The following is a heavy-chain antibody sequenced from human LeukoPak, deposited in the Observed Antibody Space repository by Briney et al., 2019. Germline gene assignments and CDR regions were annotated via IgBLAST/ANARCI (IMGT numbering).Heavy chain of an antibody. CDR2: INHSGST. CDR1: GGSFSGYY. CDR3: ARYIVVVPAAIGNWFDP. V-gene: IGHV4-34*01. Sequence: SETLSLTCAVYGGSFSGYYWSWIRQLPGKGLEWIGEINHSGSTNYNPSLKSRVTISVDTSKNQFSLKLSSVTAADTAVYYCARYIVVVPAAIGNWFDPWGQGTLVTVSS. D-gene: IGHD2-2*01. J-gene: IGHJ5*02.